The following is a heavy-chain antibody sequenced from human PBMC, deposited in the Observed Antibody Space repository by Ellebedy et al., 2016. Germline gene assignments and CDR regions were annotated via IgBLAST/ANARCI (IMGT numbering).Heavy chain of an antibody. D-gene: IGHD1-1*01. CDR1: GFTFFNYA. CDR2: ISYGDGSVK. V-gene: IGHV3-30*03. J-gene: IGHJ4*02. CDR3: ARDMEGPGNSIDY. Sequence: GESLKISXAASGFTFFNYAIHWVRQAPGKGLEWVAVISYGDGSVKHYTDSVKGRFTISRDNSKNTLYLQMNSLGADDTAVYYCARDMEGPGNSIDYWGQGTLVTVSS.